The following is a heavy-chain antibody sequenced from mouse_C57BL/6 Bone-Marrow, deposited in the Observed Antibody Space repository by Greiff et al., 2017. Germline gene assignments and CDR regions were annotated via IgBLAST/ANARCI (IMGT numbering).Heavy chain of an antibody. Sequence: VQLQESGAELARPGASVKLSCKASGYTFTSYGISWVKQRTGQGLEWIGEIYPRSGNIYYNEKFKGKATLTADKSSSTAYMELRSLTSEDSAVYFCARDGYYVAYWGQGTLVTVSA. J-gene: IGHJ3*01. CDR3: ARDGYYVAY. CDR1: GYTFTSYG. V-gene: IGHV1-81*01. D-gene: IGHD2-3*01. CDR2: IYPRSGNI.